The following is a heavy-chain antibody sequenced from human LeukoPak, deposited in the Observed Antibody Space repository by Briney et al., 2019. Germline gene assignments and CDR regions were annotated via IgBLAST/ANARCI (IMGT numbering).Heavy chain of an antibody. J-gene: IGHJ4*02. Sequence: SETLSLTCTVSGGSISSYYWSWIRQPPGRGLEWIGYIYYSGSTNYNPSLKSRVTISVDTSKNQFSLKLSSVTAADTAVYYCARGGFTIFDYWGQGTLVTVSS. CDR3: ARGGFTIFDY. CDR1: GGSISSYY. CDR2: IYYSGST. D-gene: IGHD2-15*01. V-gene: IGHV4-59*01.